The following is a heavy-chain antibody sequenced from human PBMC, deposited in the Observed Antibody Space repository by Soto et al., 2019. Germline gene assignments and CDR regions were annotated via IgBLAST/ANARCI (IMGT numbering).Heavy chain of an antibody. CDR2: ISSSSSYI. Sequence: GGSLRLSCAASGFTFSSYSMNWVRQAPGKGLEWVSSISSSSSYIHYADSVKGRFTISRDNAKNSLYLQMNSLRAEDTAVYYCARDYNYYDSSGYYSPVDYWGQGTLVTVSS. D-gene: IGHD3-22*01. CDR3: ARDYNYYDSSGYYSPVDY. CDR1: GFTFSSYS. V-gene: IGHV3-21*01. J-gene: IGHJ4*02.